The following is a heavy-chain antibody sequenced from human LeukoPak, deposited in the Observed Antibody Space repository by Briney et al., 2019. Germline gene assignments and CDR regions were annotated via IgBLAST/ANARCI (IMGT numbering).Heavy chain of an antibody. V-gene: IGHV3-48*03. CDR2: ISDTGSTI. D-gene: IGHD3-22*01. CDR1: GFTFSSYE. CDR3: AKVMIVVVITSFDY. Sequence: GGSLRLSCAASGFTFSSYELNWVRQAPGKGLEWVSYISDTGSTIYYADSVKGRFTISRDNSKNTLYLQMNSLRAEDTAVYYCAKVMIVVVITSFDYWGQGTLVTVSS. J-gene: IGHJ4*02.